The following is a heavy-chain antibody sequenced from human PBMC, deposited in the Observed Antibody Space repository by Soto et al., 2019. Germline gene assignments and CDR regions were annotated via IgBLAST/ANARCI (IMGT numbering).Heavy chain of an antibody. CDR2: IYYSGST. D-gene: IGHD2-15*01. CDR1: GGSFSSYY. J-gene: IGHJ4*02. V-gene: IGHV4-39*01. Sequence: SETLSLTCTVSGGSFSSYYWGWIRQPSGKGLEWIGSIYYSGSTYYNPSLKSRVTISVDTSKNQFSLKLSSVTAADTAVYYCARHTPAISISDHWGQGTLVTVSS. CDR3: ARHTPAISISDH.